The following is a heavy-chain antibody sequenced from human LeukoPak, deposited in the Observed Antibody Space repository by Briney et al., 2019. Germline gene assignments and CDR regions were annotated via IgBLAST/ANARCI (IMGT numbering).Heavy chain of an antibody. D-gene: IGHD5-18*01. CDR1: GYTFTGYY. CDR3: ARVDTAMEIDY. Sequence: ASVKVSCKASGYTFTGYYMHWVRQAPGQGLEWIGRINPNSGGTNYAQKFQGRVTMTRDTSISTAYMELSRLRSDDTAVYYCARVDTAMEIDYWGQGTLVTVSS. CDR2: INPNSGGT. V-gene: IGHV1-2*06. J-gene: IGHJ4*02.